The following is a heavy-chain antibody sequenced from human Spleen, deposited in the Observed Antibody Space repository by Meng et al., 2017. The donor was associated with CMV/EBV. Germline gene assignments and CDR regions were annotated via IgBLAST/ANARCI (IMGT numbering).Heavy chain of an antibody. CDR3: AKDHWRSLQPHFDY. V-gene: IGHV3-43D*03. CDR2: ISWIGGDT. CDR1: GFAFDEYA. Sequence: GESLKISCAASGFAFDEYAMHWVRQAPGKGLGWVSLISWIGGDTYYADSVKGRFTISRDNSKNTLYLQMNSLSAEDTAVYYCAKDHWRSLQPHFDYWGQGTLVTVSS. D-gene: IGHD5-18*01. J-gene: IGHJ4*02.